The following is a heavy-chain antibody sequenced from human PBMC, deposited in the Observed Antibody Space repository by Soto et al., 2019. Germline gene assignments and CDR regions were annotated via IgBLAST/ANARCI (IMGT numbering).Heavy chain of an antibody. D-gene: IGHD2-21*02. Sequence: QVQLVESGGGVVQPGRSLRLSCAASGFTFSAYGIHWVRQAPGKGLEWVATISFDSRDKLYVDPMNGRLTISRENSRNTVYLQMDSLRAEDTAVYHCARVCGGDCGNAFDVWGQGTVVAVSP. CDR3: ARVCGGDCGNAFDV. CDR2: ISFDSRDK. V-gene: IGHV3-33*05. CDR1: GFTFSAYG. J-gene: IGHJ3*01.